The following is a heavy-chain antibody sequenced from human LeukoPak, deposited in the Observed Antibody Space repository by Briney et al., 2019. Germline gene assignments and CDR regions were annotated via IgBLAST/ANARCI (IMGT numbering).Heavy chain of an antibody. Sequence: SETPSLTCTVSGGSISSYYWSWIRQPPGKGLEWIGYIYYSGSTNYNPSLKSRVTISVDTSKNQFSLKLSSVTAADTAVYYCAREGYYDFWSGYFDYWGQGTLVTVSS. D-gene: IGHD3-3*01. CDR1: GGSISSYY. J-gene: IGHJ4*02. CDR3: AREGYYDFWSGYFDY. V-gene: IGHV4-59*01. CDR2: IYYSGST.